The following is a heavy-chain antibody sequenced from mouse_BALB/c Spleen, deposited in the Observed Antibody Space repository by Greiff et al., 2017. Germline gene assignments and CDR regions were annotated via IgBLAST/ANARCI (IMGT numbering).Heavy chain of an antibody. CDR1: GFTFSSYT. CDR2: ISNGGGST. J-gene: IGHJ3*01. CDR3: ARHDGNYVWFAD. D-gene: IGHD2-1*01. V-gene: IGHV5-12-2*01. Sequence: EVKLEESGGGLVPPGGSLKLSCAASGFTFSSYTMSWVRQTPEKRLEWVAYISNGGGSTYYPDTVKGRFTISRDNAKNTLYLQMSSLKSEDTAMYYCARHDGNYVWFADWGQGTLVTVSA.